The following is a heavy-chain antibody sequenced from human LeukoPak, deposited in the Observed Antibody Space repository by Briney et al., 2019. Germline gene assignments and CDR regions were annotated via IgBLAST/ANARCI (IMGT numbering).Heavy chain of an antibody. V-gene: IGHV1-18*01. CDR2: ISAYNGNT. Sequence: VASVKVSCKASGYTSTSYGISWVRQAPGQGLEWMGWISAYNGNTNYAQKLQGRVTMTTDTSTSTAYMELRSLRSDDTAVYYCARDGYYYQNWYFDLWGRGTLVTVSS. CDR3: ARDGYYYQNWYFDL. J-gene: IGHJ2*01. D-gene: IGHD3-22*01. CDR1: GYTSTSYG.